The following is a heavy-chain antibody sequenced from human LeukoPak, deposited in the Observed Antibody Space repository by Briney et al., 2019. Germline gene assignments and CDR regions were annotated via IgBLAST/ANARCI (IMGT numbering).Heavy chain of an antibody. Sequence: SETLSLTCTVSGYSISTGYYWDWIRQPPGKGLEWIGTFYHGGSTYYNPSLKGRVTISVDTSKNQFSLKLSSVTAADTAVYYCARDLTEYGSGSYYFDYWGQGTLVTVSS. V-gene: IGHV4-38-2*02. CDR2: FYHGGST. J-gene: IGHJ4*02. CDR1: GYSISTGYY. D-gene: IGHD3-10*01. CDR3: ARDLTEYGSGSYYFDY.